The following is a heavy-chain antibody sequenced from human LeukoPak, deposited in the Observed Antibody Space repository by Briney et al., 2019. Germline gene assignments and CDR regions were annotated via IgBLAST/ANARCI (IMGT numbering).Heavy chain of an antibody. Sequence: PGGSLRLSCAASGFTFSSYAMSWVRQAPGRGLEWVSAISGSGGSTYYADSVKGRFTISRDNSKNTLYLQMNSLRAEDTAVYYCAKDQQLVFGPDYWGQGTLVTVSS. CDR2: ISGSGGST. CDR1: GFTFSSYA. CDR3: AKDQQLVFGPDY. D-gene: IGHD6-13*01. J-gene: IGHJ4*02. V-gene: IGHV3-23*01.